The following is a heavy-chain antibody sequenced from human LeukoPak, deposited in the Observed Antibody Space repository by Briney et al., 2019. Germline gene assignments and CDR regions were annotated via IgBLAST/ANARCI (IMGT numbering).Heavy chain of an antibody. V-gene: IGHV4-59*01. D-gene: IGHD3-22*01. Sequence: PSETLSLTCTVSGGSISSYYWSWIRQPPGKGLEWIGYIYYSGSTNYNPSFKGRVTISVDTSKNQFSLKLSSVTAADTAVYYCAVDSSGYYFDYWGQGTLVTVSS. J-gene: IGHJ4*02. CDR3: AVDSSGYYFDY. CDR2: IYYSGST. CDR1: GGSISSYY.